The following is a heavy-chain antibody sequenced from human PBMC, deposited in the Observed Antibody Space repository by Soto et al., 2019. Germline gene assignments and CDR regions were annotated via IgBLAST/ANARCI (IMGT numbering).Heavy chain of an antibody. J-gene: IGHJ6*02. V-gene: IGHV1-18*01. Sequence: QVQLVQSGAEVKKPGASVKVSCKASGYTFTSYGISWVRQAPGQGLEWMGWISAYNGNTNYAQKLQGRVTMTTDTSTSTAYRELRSLISDETAVYYCARYDAGSHMSYYYYGMDVWGQGTTVTVSS. CDR3: ARYDAGSHMSYYYYGMDV. CDR1: GYTFTSYG. CDR2: ISAYNGNT. D-gene: IGHD3-10*01.